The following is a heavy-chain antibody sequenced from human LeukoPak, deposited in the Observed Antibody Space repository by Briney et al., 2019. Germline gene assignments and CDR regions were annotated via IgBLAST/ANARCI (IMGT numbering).Heavy chain of an antibody. D-gene: IGHD4/OR15-4a*01. CDR1: GFIFSNYA. V-gene: IGHV3-23*01. CDR3: ARRAGAYSHPYDY. Sequence: GGSLRLSCATSGFIFSNYAVNWVRQAPGKGLEWVSIISGSGDTTYYADSVKGRFTISRDNSKNTLYLQMNSLRAEDTAVYYCARRAGAYSHPYDYWGQGTLVTVSS. CDR2: ISGSGDTT. J-gene: IGHJ4*02.